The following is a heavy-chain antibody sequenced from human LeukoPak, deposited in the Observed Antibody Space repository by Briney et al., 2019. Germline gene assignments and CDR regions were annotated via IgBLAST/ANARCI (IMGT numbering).Heavy chain of an antibody. CDR2: ISYDGSNK. V-gene: IGHV3-30*18. CDR1: GFTFSSYG. J-gene: IGHJ4*02. Sequence: PGRSLRLSCAASGFTFSSYGMHWVRQAPGKGLEWVAVISYDGSNKYYADSVKGRFTISRDNSKNTLYQQMNSLRAEDTAVYYCAKDGGYSSGWSDFDYWGQGTLVTVSS. D-gene: IGHD6-19*01. CDR3: AKDGGYSSGWSDFDY.